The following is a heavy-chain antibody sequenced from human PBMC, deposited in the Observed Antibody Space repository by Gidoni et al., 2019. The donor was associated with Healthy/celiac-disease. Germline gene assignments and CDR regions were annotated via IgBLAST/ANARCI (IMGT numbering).Heavy chain of an antibody. CDR1: GFTVSSHY. V-gene: IGHV3-66*02. CDR2: IYSGGST. D-gene: IGHD4-17*01. CDR3: ARAVPFYGDYGSGAFDI. J-gene: IGHJ3*02. Sequence: EVQLVESGGGLVQPGGSLRLSCAASGFTVSSHYMSWVRQAPGKGLEWVSVIYSGGSTYYADSVKGRFTISRDNSKNTLYLQMNSLRAEDTAVYYCARAVPFYGDYGSGAFDIWGQGTMVTVSS.